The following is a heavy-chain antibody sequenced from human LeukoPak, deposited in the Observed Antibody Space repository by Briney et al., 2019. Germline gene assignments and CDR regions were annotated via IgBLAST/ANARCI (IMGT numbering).Heavy chain of an antibody. V-gene: IGHV4-34*01. CDR1: GGSISSYY. Sequence: SETLSLTCTVSGGSISSYYWSWIRQPPGKGLEWTGEINHSGSTNYNPSLKSRVTISVDTSKNQFSLKLSSVTAADTAVYYCARAGYSSSWGRYYYMDVWGKGTTVTVSS. D-gene: IGHD6-13*01. CDR3: ARAGYSSSWGRYYYMDV. CDR2: INHSGST. J-gene: IGHJ6*03.